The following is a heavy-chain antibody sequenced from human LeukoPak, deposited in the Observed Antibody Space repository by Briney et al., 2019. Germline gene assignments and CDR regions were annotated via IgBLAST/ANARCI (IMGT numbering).Heavy chain of an antibody. D-gene: IGHD6-19*01. J-gene: IGHJ4*02. CDR3: ATLVIAVAGGFGDY. CDR2: INPNSGGT. Sequence: ASVKVSCKAFGYTFSDYYMHWVRQAPGQGLEWMGWINPNSGGTNYAQKFQGRVTMTRDTSISTGYMELSRLRSDDTAVYYCATLVIAVAGGFGDYWGQGTLVTVSS. V-gene: IGHV1-2*02. CDR1: GYTFSDYY.